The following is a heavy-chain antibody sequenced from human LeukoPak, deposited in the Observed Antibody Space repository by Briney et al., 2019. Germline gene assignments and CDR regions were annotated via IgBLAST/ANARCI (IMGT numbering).Heavy chain of an antibody. Sequence: GASVKVSCKASGGTFSSYAISWVRQAPGQGLEWMGGIIPIFGTANYAQKFQGRVTITADESTSTAYVELSSLRSEDTAVYYCARVKRDYDFWSGYLDYWGQGTLVTVSS. V-gene: IGHV1-69*13. CDR2: IIPIFGTA. J-gene: IGHJ4*02. D-gene: IGHD3-3*01. CDR1: GGTFSSYA. CDR3: ARVKRDYDFWSGYLDY.